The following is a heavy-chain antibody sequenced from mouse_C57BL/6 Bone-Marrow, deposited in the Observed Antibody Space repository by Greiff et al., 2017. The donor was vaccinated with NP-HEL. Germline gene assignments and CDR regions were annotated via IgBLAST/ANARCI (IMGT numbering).Heavy chain of an antibody. J-gene: IGHJ1*03. V-gene: IGHV1-12*01. CDR2: IHPDNGDT. Sequence: LQQSGAELVRPGASVKMSCKASGYTFTSYNMHWVKQTPRQGLEWIGAIHPDNGDTSYNKKFKGKATLTVDKSSSTAYMQLSSLTTEDSAVYFVARCGHDYCSSPYWYFDVWGTGTTVTVSS. CDR3: ARCGHDYCSSPYWYFDV. D-gene: IGHD1-1*01. CDR1: GYTFTSYN.